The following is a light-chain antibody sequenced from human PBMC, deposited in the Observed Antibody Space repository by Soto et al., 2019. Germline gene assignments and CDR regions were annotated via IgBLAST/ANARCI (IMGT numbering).Light chain of an antibody. CDR1: QNISSNY. CDR2: GAS. CDR3: QQYGTSPFT. V-gene: IGKV3-20*01. Sequence: EIVLTQSPGTLSLSAGERATLSCRAGQNISSNYLAGYQQKPGQAPRLLIYGASSRATDIPDRFSGGGSGTDFTLTINRLEPEDFAVYYCQQYGTSPFTFGPGTRVDIK. J-gene: IGKJ3*01.